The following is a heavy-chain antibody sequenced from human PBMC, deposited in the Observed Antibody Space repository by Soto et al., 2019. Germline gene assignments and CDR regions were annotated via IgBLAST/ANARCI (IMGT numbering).Heavy chain of an antibody. CDR3: ARRTGSGSSGVYGMDV. CDR1: GFTFSGYA. D-gene: IGHD3-22*01. J-gene: IGHJ6*01. Sequence: QVQLVASGGGVVQPGTSLRLSCAASGFTFSGYAMHWVRQAPGKGLEWVAFTYYDGNKKYNADSVKGRFTISRDNSTNTLYLQMDSLRAEDTAVYYCARRTGSGSSGVYGMDVWGQGTMFTVSS. CDR2: TYYDGNKK. V-gene: IGHV3-33*01.